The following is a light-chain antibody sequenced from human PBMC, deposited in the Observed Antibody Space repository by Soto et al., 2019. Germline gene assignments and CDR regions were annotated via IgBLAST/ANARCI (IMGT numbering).Light chain of an antibody. J-gene: IGKJ1*01. Sequence: EIVMSPTPLWLSVTPGQPASISGKSSQSLLHSDGNTYMYWYLQKPGQPPQLLIYEVTNRFSGVPDWFSGSGAGTDFTLKISREEAEGVGVYYFLQRIHLLTFGQGTKVEV. CDR1: QSLLHSDGNTY. CDR3: LQRIHLLT. V-gene: IGKV2D-29*01. CDR2: EVT.